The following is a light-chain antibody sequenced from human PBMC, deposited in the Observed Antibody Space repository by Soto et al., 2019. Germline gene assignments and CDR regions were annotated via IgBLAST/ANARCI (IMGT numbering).Light chain of an antibody. CDR2: GAS. J-gene: IGKJ4*01. CDR1: QSVRSNY. V-gene: IGKV3-20*01. CDR3: QQYGDSFFT. Sequence: EIVLTQSPGTLSLSPGERATLSCRASQSVRSNYLAWYQHKRGQAPRLLIYGASSRATGIPVRFSGSGSETDFTLTISRLEPEDFAVYYCQQYGDSFFTFGGGTKVEIK.